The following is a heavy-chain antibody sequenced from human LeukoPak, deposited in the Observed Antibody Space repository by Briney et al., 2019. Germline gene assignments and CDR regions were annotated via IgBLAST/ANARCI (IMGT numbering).Heavy chain of an antibody. CDR3: ARLPRYSSSDY. V-gene: IGHV1-18*01. J-gene: IGHJ4*02. CDR2: ISAYNGNT. CDR1: GYTFTSYG. Sequence: GASVKVSCKASGYTFTSYGISWVRQAPGQGLEWMGWISAYNGNTNYAQKFQGRVTITADKSTSTAYMELSSLRSEDTAVYYCARLPRYSSSDYWGQGTLVTVSS. D-gene: IGHD6-6*01.